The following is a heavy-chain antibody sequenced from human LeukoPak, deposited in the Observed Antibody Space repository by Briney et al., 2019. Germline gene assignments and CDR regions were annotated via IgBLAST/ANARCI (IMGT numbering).Heavy chain of an antibody. CDR1: GGSISSSSYY. D-gene: IGHD4-17*01. CDR2: IYYSGST. CDR3: ARHRNEYDYGDYQVIDY. J-gene: IGHJ4*02. Sequence: SETLSLTCTVSGGSISSSSYYWGWIRQPPGKGLEWIGSIYYSGSTYYDPSLKSRVTISVDTSKNQFSLKLSSVTSADTAVYYCARHRNEYDYGDYQVIDYWGQGTLVTVSS. V-gene: IGHV4-39*01.